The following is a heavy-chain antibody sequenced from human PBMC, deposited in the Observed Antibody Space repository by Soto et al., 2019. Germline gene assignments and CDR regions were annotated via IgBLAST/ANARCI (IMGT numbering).Heavy chain of an antibody. CDR2: IYYIGRT. D-gene: IGHD5-18*01. CDR1: SISTYY. CDR3: AREVPTTGSRGYNGRGRFDP. J-gene: IGHJ5*02. Sequence: SETLSLTCNVDSISTYYWNWIRQPPGKGLEWIGYIYYIGRTNYNPSLRSRVTISIDTSKNQFSLKLSSVTAADTAVYYCAREVPTTGSRGYNGRGRFDPWGQGTLVTVSS. V-gene: IGHV4-59*01.